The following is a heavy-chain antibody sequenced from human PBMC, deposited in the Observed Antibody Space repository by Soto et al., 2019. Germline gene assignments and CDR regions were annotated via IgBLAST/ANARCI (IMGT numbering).Heavy chain of an antibody. Sequence: EVQLLESGGGLVQSGGSLRLSCAASGFTFSSYAMSWVRQAPGKGLEWVSAISAGGGSTYYADSVKGRFTISRDNSKNALYLPMNSLRAEDTAVYYCASSDFGERWGQGTLVTVSS. CDR3: ASSDFGER. V-gene: IGHV3-23*01. CDR1: GFTFSSYA. J-gene: IGHJ4*02. CDR2: ISAGGGST. D-gene: IGHD4-17*01.